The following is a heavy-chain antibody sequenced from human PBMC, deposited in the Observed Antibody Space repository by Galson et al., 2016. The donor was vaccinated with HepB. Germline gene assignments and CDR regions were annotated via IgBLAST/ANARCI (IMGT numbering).Heavy chain of an antibody. D-gene: IGHD1-1*01. Sequence: SLRLSCAASGLTFSNFWMTWVRQAPGKGLEWVANINQDGTEKHYLDSVRGRFTISRDNAKSSLFLRMNSLRAEDTAVYFCARAYQYTLDHWGQGTLVTVSS. CDR1: GLTFSNFW. J-gene: IGHJ4*02. CDR3: ARAYQYTLDH. CDR2: INQDGTEK. V-gene: IGHV3-7*04.